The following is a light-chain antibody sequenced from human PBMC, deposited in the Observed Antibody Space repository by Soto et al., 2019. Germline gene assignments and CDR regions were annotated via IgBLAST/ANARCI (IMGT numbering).Light chain of an antibody. V-gene: IGKV1-33*01. CDR1: QGISNY. J-gene: IGKJ4*01. Sequence: IQRTQSPSSLSSSLGDRLTLTCRASQGISNYLNWYQQKPGKAPKLLSYDASNLETGVPSRFSGSGSGADFTFTISSLQPEDIETYYCQQYDIFPLTFGGGTKVDI. CDR2: DAS. CDR3: QQYDIFPLT.